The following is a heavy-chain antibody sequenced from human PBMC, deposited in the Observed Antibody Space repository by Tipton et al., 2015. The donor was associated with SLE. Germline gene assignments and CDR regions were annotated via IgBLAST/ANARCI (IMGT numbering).Heavy chain of an antibody. D-gene: IGHD5-12*01. V-gene: IGHV4-4*07. CDR3: AGGGVATMGGYAFEI. J-gene: IGHJ3*02. CDR1: GGSIIGYY. CDR2: IYTGGRT. Sequence: TLSLTCTVSGGSIIGYYWSWIRQPAGKGPEWIGRIYTGGRTIHNPSLNSRVTMSLDTSKSQFSLKLTSVTAADTAVYYCAGGGVATMGGYAFEIWGQGTMVTVSS.